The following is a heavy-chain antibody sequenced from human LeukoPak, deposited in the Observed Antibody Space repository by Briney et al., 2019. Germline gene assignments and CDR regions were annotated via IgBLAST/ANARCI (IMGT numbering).Heavy chain of an antibody. CDR1: GFTFSSYG. J-gene: IGHJ4*02. CDR2: IWCDGSNK. V-gene: IGHV3-33*01. D-gene: IGHD3-22*01. Sequence: GGSLRLSCAASGFTFSSYGMHWVRQAPGRGLEWVAVIWCDGSNKYYADSVKGRFTISRDNSKNTLYLQMNSLRAEDTAVYYCAREEHTYYYDSSGYSFDYWGQGTLVTVSS. CDR3: AREEHTYYYDSSGYSFDY.